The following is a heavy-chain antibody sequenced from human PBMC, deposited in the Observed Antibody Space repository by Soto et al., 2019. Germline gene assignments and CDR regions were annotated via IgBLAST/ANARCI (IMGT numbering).Heavy chain of an antibody. CDR3: ARDPYSGRPYNWCDP. CDR2: ISSSSSTI. J-gene: IGHJ5*02. CDR1: GFTFSSYS. D-gene: IGHD1-26*01. V-gene: IGHV3-48*02. Sequence: EVQLVESGGGLVQPGGSLRLSCAASGFTFSSYSMNWVRQAPGKGLEWVSYISSSSSTIYYADSVKGRFTISRDNAKNSLYLQMNSLRDEDTAVYYCARDPYSGRPYNWCDPWGQGTLVTVSS.